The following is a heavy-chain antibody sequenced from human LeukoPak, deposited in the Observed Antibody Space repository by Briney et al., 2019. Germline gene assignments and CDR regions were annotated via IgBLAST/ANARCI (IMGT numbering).Heavy chain of an antibody. J-gene: IGHJ5*02. CDR2: VYYTGST. CDR1: GGSIRSYY. CDR3: ARGSGTYYYDSGGYLSWFDP. D-gene: IGHD3-22*01. Sequence: SETLSLTCTVSGGSIRSYYWGWIRQPPGKGLEWIGTVYYTGSTYYNPSLKSRVTTSEDTSRNQFSLKLNSVTAADTAVYYCARGSGTYYYDSGGYLSWFDPWGQGILVTVSS. V-gene: IGHV4-39*01.